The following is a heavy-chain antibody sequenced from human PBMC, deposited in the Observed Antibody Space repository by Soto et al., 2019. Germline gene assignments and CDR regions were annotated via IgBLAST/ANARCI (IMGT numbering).Heavy chain of an antibody. CDR2: IYYSGST. J-gene: IGHJ6*02. V-gene: IGHV4-39*01. CDR1: GCSIISSSYY. CDR3: ARSKYSSSWYPHYYYYYGMDV. D-gene: IGHD6-13*01. Sequence: SETLSLTCTVSGCSIISSSYYWGWIRQPPGKGLEWIGSIYYSGSTYYNPSLKSRVTISVDTSKNQFSLKLSSVTAADTAVYYCARSKYSSSWYPHYYYYYGMDVWGQGTTVTVSS.